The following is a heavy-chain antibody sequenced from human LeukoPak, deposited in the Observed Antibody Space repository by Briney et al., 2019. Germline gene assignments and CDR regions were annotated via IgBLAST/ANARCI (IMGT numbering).Heavy chain of an antibody. CDR3: AREASTYYYDASGHYPDAFDI. CDR2: VSPYNGNT. D-gene: IGHD3-22*01. V-gene: IGHV1-18*01. CDR1: GYTFTNYG. Sequence: ASVKVSCKASGYTFTNYGISWVRQAPGQGLEWMGWVSPYNGNTKYAQELQGRVTMTTDTSTTTAYMELRSLRSDDTAVYYCAREASTYYYDASGHYPDAFDIWGQGTMVTVSS. J-gene: IGHJ3*02.